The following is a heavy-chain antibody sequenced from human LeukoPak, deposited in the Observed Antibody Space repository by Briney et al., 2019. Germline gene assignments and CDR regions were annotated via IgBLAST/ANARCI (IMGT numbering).Heavy chain of an antibody. CDR3: ARAFDIVVVVAATSAFDY. V-gene: IGHV3-11*01. CDR1: GFTFGDYY. Sequence: GGSLRLSCAASGFTFGDYYMSWIRQAPGKGLEWVSYISSSGSTIYYADSVKGRFTISRDNAKNSLYLQMNSLRAEDTAVYYCARAFDIVVVVAATSAFDYWGQGTLVTVSS. CDR2: ISSSGSTI. J-gene: IGHJ4*02. D-gene: IGHD2-15*01.